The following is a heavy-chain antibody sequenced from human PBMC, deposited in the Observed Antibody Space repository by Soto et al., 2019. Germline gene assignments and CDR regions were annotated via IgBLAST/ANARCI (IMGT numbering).Heavy chain of an antibody. D-gene: IGHD1-26*01. V-gene: IGHV1-18*01. Sequence: ASVKVSCKASGYTFSSYGISWVRQAPGQGLEWMGWISAYNGNTKYAQKIQGRVTMTTDTSTSTAYMELRSLRSDDTAVYYCARGGVGATRWKGMDVWGQGTTVTVS. CDR3: ARGGVGATRWKGMDV. CDR1: GYTFSSYG. CDR2: ISAYNGNT. J-gene: IGHJ6*02.